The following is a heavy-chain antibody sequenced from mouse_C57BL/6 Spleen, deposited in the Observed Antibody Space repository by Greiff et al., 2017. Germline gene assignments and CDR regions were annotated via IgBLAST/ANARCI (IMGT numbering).Heavy chain of an antibody. CDR3: ARASITTVVATSDYYAMDY. J-gene: IGHJ4*01. CDR1: GYTFTSYW. Sequence: VQLQQPGAELVRPGSSVKLSCKASGYTFTSYWMHWVKQRPIQGLEWIGNIDPSDSETHYNQKFKDKATLTVDKSSSTAYMQLSSLTSEDSAVYYCARASITTVVATSDYYAMDYWGQGTSGTVSS. D-gene: IGHD1-1*01. V-gene: IGHV1-52*01. CDR2: IDPSDSET.